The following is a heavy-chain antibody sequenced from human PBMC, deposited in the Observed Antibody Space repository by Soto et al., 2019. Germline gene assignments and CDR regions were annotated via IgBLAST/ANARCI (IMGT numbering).Heavy chain of an antibody. CDR1: GFTFSRHA. D-gene: IGHD6-6*01. Sequence: EVQLLESGGGLVQPGGSLRLSCAASGFTFSRHAMSWVRQAPGKGLEWVSAISGGGDSAYHADSVKGRFTISRDNSKNTLFLQMNSLRAEDTALYYCATAGGSTSDYGMDVWGQGTTVTVSS. J-gene: IGHJ6*02. CDR3: ATAGGSTSDYGMDV. V-gene: IGHV3-23*01. CDR2: ISGGGDSA.